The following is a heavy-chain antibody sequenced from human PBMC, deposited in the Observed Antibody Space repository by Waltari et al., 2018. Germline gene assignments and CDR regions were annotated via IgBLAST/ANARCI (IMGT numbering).Heavy chain of an antibody. CDR3: ASAIRDAFDI. D-gene: IGHD2-2*02. Sequence: QVQMVQSGAEVKKPGSSVKVSCKASGGTFSSYTISWVRQAPGQGLEWMGRIIPSLGIANYAQKFQGRVTITADKSTSTAYMELSSLRSEDTAVYYCASAIRDAFDIWGQGTMVTVSS. J-gene: IGHJ3*02. V-gene: IGHV1-69*02. CDR1: GGTFSSYT. CDR2: IIPSLGIA.